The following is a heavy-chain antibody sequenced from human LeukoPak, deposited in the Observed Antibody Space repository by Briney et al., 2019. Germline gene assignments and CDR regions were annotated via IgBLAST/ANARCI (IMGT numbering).Heavy chain of an antibody. V-gene: IGHV4-59*01. CDR1: GGSISGYY. J-gene: IGHJ4*02. D-gene: IGHD1-26*01. Sequence: SETLSLTCNVSGGSISGYYWSWIRQPPDKGLEWIGYIFYSGSTNYNPSLESRVTLSVDASKNQFSLRVTSVTAADTAVYYCARAPRPSGSFFYFDLWGQGALVTVSS. CDR2: IFYSGST. CDR3: ARAPRPSGSFFYFDL.